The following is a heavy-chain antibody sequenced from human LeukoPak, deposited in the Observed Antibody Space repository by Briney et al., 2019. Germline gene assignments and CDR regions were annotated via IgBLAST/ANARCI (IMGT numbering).Heavy chain of an antibody. CDR3: ARDLEEAFDI. V-gene: IGHV1-2*02. CDR2: INPNSGGA. J-gene: IGHJ3*02. D-gene: IGHD5-24*01. CDR1: EYTFTGYY. Sequence: GASVKVSCKASEYTFTGYYMHWVRQAPGQGLEWMGWINPNSGGAHYAPKFQGRVTMTRDTSISTAYMELSRLRSDDTAVYYCARDLEEAFDIWGQGTMVTVSS.